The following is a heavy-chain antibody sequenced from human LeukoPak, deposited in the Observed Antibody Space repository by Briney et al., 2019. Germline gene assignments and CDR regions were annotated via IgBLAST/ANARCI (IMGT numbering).Heavy chain of an antibody. CDR2: INHSGST. D-gene: IGHD6-13*01. V-gene: IGHV4-34*01. Sequence: TLSLTCAVYGGSFSGYYWSWIRQPPGKGLEWIGEINHSGSTNYNPSLKSRVTISVDTSKNQFSLKLSSVTAADTAVYYCARRYSSSWSWFDPWGQGTLVTVSS. CDR1: GGSFSGYY. J-gene: IGHJ5*02. CDR3: ARRYSSSWSWFDP.